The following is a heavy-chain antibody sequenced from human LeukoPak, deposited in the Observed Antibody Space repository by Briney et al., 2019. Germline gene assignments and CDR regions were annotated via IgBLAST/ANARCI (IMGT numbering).Heavy chain of an antibody. CDR1: GGSISSSNYY. J-gene: IGHJ6*02. Sequence: PSETLSLTCTASGGSISSSNYYWGWVRQPPGKGLQWIGTIYYTGRTYDNPSLKSRVTMSVDTSKNQFSLKLSSVTVADTAVYYCATWGGSLAGTPWYYDMDVWGQGTTVTVSS. CDR3: ATWGGSLAGTPWYYDMDV. CDR2: IYYTGRT. D-gene: IGHD6-19*01. V-gene: IGHV4-39*01.